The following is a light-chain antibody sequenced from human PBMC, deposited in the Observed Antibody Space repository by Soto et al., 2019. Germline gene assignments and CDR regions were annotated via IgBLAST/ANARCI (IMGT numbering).Light chain of an antibody. Sequence: EIVLTQSPATLSLSPGERATLSCRASQSVSSYLAWYQQKPGQAPSLLIYDASNRATGIPARFSGSVSWTDFTRTISSLEPEEFAGYYCQQRSNWPPTWTFGQGTKVDIK. CDR3: QQRSNWPPTWT. CDR1: QSVSSY. V-gene: IGKV3-11*01. J-gene: IGKJ1*01. CDR2: DAS.